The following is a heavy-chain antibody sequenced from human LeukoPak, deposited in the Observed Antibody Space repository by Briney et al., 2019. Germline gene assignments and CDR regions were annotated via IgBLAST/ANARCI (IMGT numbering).Heavy chain of an antibody. V-gene: IGHV4-59*12. Sequence: SETLSLTCTVSGGSISSYYWSWIRQPPGKGLEWIGYIYYSGSTNYNPSLKSRVTISVDTSKNQFSLKLSSVTAADTAVYYCARGQYYYGSGSYYYGYYYYMDVWGKGTTVTVSS. CDR1: GGSISSYY. D-gene: IGHD3-10*01. J-gene: IGHJ6*03. CDR3: ARGQYYYGSGSYYYGYYYYMDV. CDR2: IYYSGST.